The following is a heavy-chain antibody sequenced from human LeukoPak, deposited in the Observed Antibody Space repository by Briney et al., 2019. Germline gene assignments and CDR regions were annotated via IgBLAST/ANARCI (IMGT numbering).Heavy chain of an antibody. J-gene: IGHJ3*02. CDR1: GYTFTRYY. V-gene: IGHV1-46*01. CDR2: INFSGGTT. CDR3: ASRRDGSNYAAFDI. D-gene: IGHD5-24*01. Sequence: ASVKVSCKASGYTFTRYYMHWVRQAPGHGLEWMGIINFSGGTTSYPQKFQGRVTMTRDTSTSTVYMELSSLRSEDTAVYYCASRRDGSNYAAFDIWGQGTMVTVSS.